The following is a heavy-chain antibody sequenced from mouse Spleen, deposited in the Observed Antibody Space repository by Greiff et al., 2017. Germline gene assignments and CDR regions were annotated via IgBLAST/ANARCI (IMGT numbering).Heavy chain of an antibody. CDR3: ARLGLTGSYYFDY. Sequence: QVQLQQPGAELVKPGASVKLSCKASGYTFTSYWMHWVKQRPGQGLEWIGEINPSNGRTNYNEKFKSKATLTVDKSSSTAYMQLSSLTSEDAAVYYCARLGLTGSYYFDYGGQGTTLTGSS. CDR2: INPSNGRT. D-gene: IGHD4-1*01. CDR1: GYTFTSYW. V-gene: IGHV1S81*02. J-gene: IGHJ2*01.